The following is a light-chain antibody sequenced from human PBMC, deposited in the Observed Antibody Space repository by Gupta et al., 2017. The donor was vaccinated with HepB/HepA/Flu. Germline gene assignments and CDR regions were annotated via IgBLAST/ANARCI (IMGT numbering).Light chain of an antibody. J-gene: IGLJ1*01. CDR3: QSYDTSLSGYV. CDR1: SSNIGAGYD. Sequence: QSVLPQPPPVSGAPGQRLIISCTGRSSNIGAGYDVHWSQQLPGTAPKLLIYGNTNRPSGVPDRFSGSRSGTSASLAITGLLAEDEADYYCQSYDTSLSGYVFGTGTKVTVL. CDR2: GNT. V-gene: IGLV1-40*01.